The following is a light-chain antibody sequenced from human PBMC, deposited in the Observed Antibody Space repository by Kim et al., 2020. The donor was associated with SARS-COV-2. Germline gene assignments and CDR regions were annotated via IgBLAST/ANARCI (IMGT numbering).Light chain of an antibody. J-gene: IGKJ5*01. CDR2: GIS. Sequence: ASEGDRITITCRASQTITRYFHGYQKKAGKAPKLLIHGISNLHSGVPSRFSGSGSGTDFTLTINSLQPEDFATYYCQQTDSLPITFGQGTRLEIK. CDR1: QTITRY. CDR3: QQTDSLPIT. V-gene: IGKV1-39*01.